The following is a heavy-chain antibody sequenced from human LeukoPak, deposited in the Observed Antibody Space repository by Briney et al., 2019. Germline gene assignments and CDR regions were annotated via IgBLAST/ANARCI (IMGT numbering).Heavy chain of an antibody. Sequence: GGSLRLSCAASGFTFSSYSINWVRQAPGKGLEWVSYISSSSSTIYYADSVKGRFTIFRDNAKNSLYLQMNSLRAEDTAVYYCASPTIAARSDWFGPWGQGTLVTVSS. J-gene: IGHJ5*02. D-gene: IGHD6-6*01. V-gene: IGHV3-48*01. CDR2: ISSSSSTI. CDR3: ASPTIAARSDWFGP. CDR1: GFTFSSYS.